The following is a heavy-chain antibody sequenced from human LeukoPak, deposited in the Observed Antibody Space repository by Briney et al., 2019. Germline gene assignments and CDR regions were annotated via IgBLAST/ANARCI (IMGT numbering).Heavy chain of an antibody. J-gene: IGHJ4*02. CDR1: GGSISSSSYY. CDR2: IYYSGST. D-gene: IGHD3-16*02. CDR3: ARGGHWGSYRRTVDY. V-gene: IGHV4-39*07. Sequence: SETLSLTCIVSGGSISSSSYYWGWIRQPPGKGLEWIGSIYYSGSTYYNPSLKSRVTISVDTSKNQFSLKLSSVTAADTAVYYCARGGHWGSYRRTVDYWGQGTLVTVSS.